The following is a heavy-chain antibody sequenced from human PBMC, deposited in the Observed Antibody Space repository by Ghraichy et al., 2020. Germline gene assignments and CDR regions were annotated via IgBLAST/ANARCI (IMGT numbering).Heavy chain of an antibody. D-gene: IGHD1-26*01. CDR2: ISRSGGSP. Sequence: GESLNISCAASGFTFSGYAMIWVRQAPGKGLEWVAGISRSGGSPYYADSVKGRFTISRDNSKNTLYLQMNNLRADDTAVYYCAKRPSGTYYFDYWGQGTLVTVSS. CDR3: AKRPSGTYYFDY. V-gene: IGHV3-23*01. CDR1: GFTFSGYA. J-gene: IGHJ4*02.